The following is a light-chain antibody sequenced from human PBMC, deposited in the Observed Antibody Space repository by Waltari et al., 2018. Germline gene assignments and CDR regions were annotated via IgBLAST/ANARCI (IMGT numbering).Light chain of an antibody. CDR1: QSVTGDY. CDR2: DAS. V-gene: IGKV3-20*01. J-gene: IGKJ2*03. CDR3: QQYGTPLGNS. Sequence: EIVLTQSPGTLSLSPGERATLSCRASQSVTGDYLAWYRQKPGQAPRLLIYDASTRATGIPVRFSGSGSGTDFSLTISRLEPEDSAVYYCQQYGTPLGNSFGQGTTLEIK.